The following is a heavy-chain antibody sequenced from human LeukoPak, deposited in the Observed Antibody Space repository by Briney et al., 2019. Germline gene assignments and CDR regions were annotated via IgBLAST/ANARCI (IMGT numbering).Heavy chain of an antibody. D-gene: IGHD1-14*01. CDR3: ARDRSSYFDY. V-gene: IGHV4-39*01. J-gene: IGHJ4*02. Sequence: SGTLSLTCTVSRGSISSNNYYWGWIRQPPGKGLEWIGRIYYSGSTYYNPSLKSRVTISVDTSKNQFALKLSSVTAADTAVYYCARDRSSYFDYWGQGTLVTVSS. CDR2: IYYSGST. CDR1: RGSISSNNYY.